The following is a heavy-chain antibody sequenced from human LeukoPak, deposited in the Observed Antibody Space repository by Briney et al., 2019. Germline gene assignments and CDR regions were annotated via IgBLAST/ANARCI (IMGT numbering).Heavy chain of an antibody. CDR2: IKQDGSGK. V-gene: IGHV3-7*01. Sequence: GGSLRLSCAASGFTFSSYWMSWVRQAPGKGLEWVANIKQDGSGKYYVDSVKGRFTISRDNAKNSLYLQMNSLRAEDTAVYYCARDRGIVVVADAFDIWGQGTMVTVSS. CDR1: GFTFSSYW. CDR3: ARDRGIVVVADAFDI. D-gene: IGHD3-22*01. J-gene: IGHJ3*02.